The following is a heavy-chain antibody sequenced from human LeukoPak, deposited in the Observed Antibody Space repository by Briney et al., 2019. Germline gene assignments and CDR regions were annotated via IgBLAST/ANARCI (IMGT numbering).Heavy chain of an antibody. CDR2: ISSTGMTI. D-gene: IGHD4-17*01. CDR3: AKSDPYGDSLIEI. V-gene: IGHV3-48*03. J-gene: IGHJ4*02. Sequence: GGSLRLSCVASGFTFGGYAMNWVRQAPGKGLEWLSHISSTGMTIYYADSVEGRLTTSRDNAKNSLYLQMNSLRAEDTAIYYCAKSDPYGDSLIEIWGQGALVTVSS. CDR1: GFTFGGYA.